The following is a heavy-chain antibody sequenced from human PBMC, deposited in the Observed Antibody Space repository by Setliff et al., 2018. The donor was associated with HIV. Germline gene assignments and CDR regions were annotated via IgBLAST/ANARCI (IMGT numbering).Heavy chain of an antibody. J-gene: IGHJ4*02. Sequence: TSETLSLTCTVSGGSVNDFYCNWIRQPPGKGPEWIGYIHSSGSTIYNPSVKGRFTIFRDNSENTLYLQMNSLTSEDTAVYYCARDPEVGGPDYFDYWGQGTLVTVSS. D-gene: IGHD1-26*01. CDR3: ARDPEVGGPDYFDY. CDR2: IHSSGST. V-gene: IGHV4-4*08. CDR1: GGSVNDFY.